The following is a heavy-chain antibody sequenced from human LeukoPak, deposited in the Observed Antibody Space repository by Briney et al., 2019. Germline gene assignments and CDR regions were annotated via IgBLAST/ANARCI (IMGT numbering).Heavy chain of an antibody. V-gene: IGHV4-59*08. CDR1: GGSISSYY. CDR3: ARAGYSSSWLGYYGMDV. D-gene: IGHD6-13*01. CDR2: IYYSGST. Sequence: SATLSLTCTVSGGSISSYYWSWIRQPPGKGLEWIGYIYYSGSTNYNPSLKSRVTISVDTSKNQFSLKLSSVTAADTAVYYCARAGYSSSWLGYYGMDVWGQGTTVTVSS. J-gene: IGHJ6*02.